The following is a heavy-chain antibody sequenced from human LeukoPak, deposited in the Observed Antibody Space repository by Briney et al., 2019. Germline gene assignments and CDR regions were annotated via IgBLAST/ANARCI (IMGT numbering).Heavy chain of an antibody. D-gene: IGHD2-2*01. CDR3: ARTRDAH. J-gene: IGHJ4*02. V-gene: IGHV3-30*19. CDR1: GFTFSSYG. Sequence: GGSLRLSCAASGFTFSSYGMHWVRQAPGKGLEWVAVISYDGSNKYYADSVKGRFTTSRDNSKNTLYLQMNSLRAEDTAVYYCARTRDAHWGQGTLVTVSS. CDR2: ISYDGSNK.